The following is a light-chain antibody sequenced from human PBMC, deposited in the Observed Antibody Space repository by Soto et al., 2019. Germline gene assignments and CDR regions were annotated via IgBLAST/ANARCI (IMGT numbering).Light chain of an antibody. J-gene: IGKJ5*01. V-gene: IGKV3-20*01. CDR3: QQYGTSPPT. Sequence: VLTQSPGTLSLSPGDTASLSCRASQSVLSDFLAWYQQKPGQTPRLLMSGASSRATGTPDRFSGSGSGTDFILTISRLEPEDFAVYYCQQYGTSPPTFGQGTRLEIK. CDR2: GAS. CDR1: QSVLSDF.